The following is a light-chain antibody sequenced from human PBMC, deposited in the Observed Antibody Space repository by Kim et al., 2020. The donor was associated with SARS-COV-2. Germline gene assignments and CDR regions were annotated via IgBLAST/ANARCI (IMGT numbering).Light chain of an antibody. CDR1: SSHIGSSA. CDR2: NIT. V-gene: IGLV1-44*01. Sequence: GPRDAIACSGNSSHIGSSAVTWCQQLPGTAPKLLIYNITQRPSGVPDRCSGSKSDTSASLAISGLQSEDEADYYCAVWDDNLNGVVFGGGTQLTVL. CDR3: AVWDDNLNGVV. J-gene: IGLJ2*01.